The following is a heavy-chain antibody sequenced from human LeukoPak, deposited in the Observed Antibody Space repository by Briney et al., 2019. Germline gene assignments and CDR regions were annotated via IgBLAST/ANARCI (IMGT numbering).Heavy chain of an antibody. J-gene: IGHJ4*02. CDR2: INQDGSEK. Sequence: GGSLRLSCGASGFTFSNSWMSWVRQAPGKGLEWVANINQDGSEKYYVDSVEGRFTIFRDNAKNSLYLQMNSLRAEDTAVYYCARVGRFGETPGYYFDDWGQGTLVTVSS. D-gene: IGHD3-10*01. V-gene: IGHV3-7*05. CDR3: ARVGRFGETPGYYFDD. CDR1: GFTFSNSW.